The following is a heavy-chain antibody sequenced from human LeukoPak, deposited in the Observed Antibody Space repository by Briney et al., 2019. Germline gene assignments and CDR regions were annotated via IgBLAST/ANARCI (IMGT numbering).Heavy chain of an antibody. Sequence: SETLSLTCTLSTGSIGRDSWSWIRQPPGKGLEWIGYVYYNGNTIYNPSLKSRVTISVDTSKNQFSLNVTSVTAADTAVYYCARTTSSGWSRFFDFWSQGSLVTVSS. V-gene: IGHV4-59*01. CDR3: ARTTSSGWSRFFDF. CDR1: TGSIGRDS. J-gene: IGHJ4*02. CDR2: VYYNGNT. D-gene: IGHD6-19*01.